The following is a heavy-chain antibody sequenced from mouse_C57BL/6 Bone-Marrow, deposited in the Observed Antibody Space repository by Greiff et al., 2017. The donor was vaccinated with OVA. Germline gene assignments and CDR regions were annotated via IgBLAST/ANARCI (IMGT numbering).Heavy chain of an antibody. Sequence: QVQLQQPGAELVKPGASVKLSCKASGYTFTSYWMHWVKQRPGQGLEWIGMIHPTSGSTNYNEKFKSKATLTVDKSSSTAYMQLSSLTSEDSAVYYCAIYYGNYYAMDYWGQGTSVTVSS. CDR2: IHPTSGST. CDR1: GYTFTSYW. J-gene: IGHJ4*01. V-gene: IGHV1-64*01. D-gene: IGHD2-1*01. CDR3: AIYYGNYYAMDY.